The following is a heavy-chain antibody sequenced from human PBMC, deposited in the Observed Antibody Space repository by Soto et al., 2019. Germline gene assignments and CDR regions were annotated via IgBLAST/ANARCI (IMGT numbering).Heavy chain of an antibody. CDR3: ARLFRGRFYFDY. CDR1: GGSISSSSYY. J-gene: IGHJ4*02. CDR2: IYYSGST. D-gene: IGHD1-26*01. V-gene: IGHV4-39*01. Sequence: PSETLSLTCTVSGGSISSSSYYWGWIRQPPGKGLEWIGSIYYSGSTYYNPSLKSRVTISVDTSKNQFSLKLSSVTAADTAVYYCARLFRGRFYFDYWGQGTLVTVS.